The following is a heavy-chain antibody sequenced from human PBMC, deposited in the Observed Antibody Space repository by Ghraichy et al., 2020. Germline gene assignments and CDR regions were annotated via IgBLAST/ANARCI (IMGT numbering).Heavy chain of an antibody. V-gene: IGHV4-59*12. Sequence: SETLSLTCTVSGGAIANYFCSWIRQAPGKGLEWIGYIYYSGTTEYNPSLKSRVTISIDTSNTQFSLEVSSLTAADTAVYYCARGWILSTYYYGMDVWGQGTTVTVSS. CDR3: ARGWILSTYYYGMDV. J-gene: IGHJ6*02. CDR1: GGAIANYF. CDR2: IYYSGTT. D-gene: IGHD1-1*01.